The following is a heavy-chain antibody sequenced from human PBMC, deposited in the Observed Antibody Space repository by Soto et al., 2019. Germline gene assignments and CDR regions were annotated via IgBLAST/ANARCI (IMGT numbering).Heavy chain of an antibody. CDR1: GFTFDDYA. Sequence: PGGSLRLSCAASGFTFDDYAMHWVRQAPGKGLEWVSGISWNSGSIGYADSVKGRFTISRDNAKNSLYLQMNSLRAEDTALYYCAKDIVQVAARPIGTYYYYGMDVWGQGTTVTVSS. J-gene: IGHJ6*02. CDR2: ISWNSGSI. CDR3: AKDIVQVAARPIGTYYYYGMDV. D-gene: IGHD6-6*01. V-gene: IGHV3-9*01.